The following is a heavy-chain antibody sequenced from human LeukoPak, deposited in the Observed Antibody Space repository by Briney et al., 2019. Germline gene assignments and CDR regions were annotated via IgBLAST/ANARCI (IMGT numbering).Heavy chain of an antibody. CDR1: GGSVKSGNYY. D-gene: IGHD3-10*01. V-gene: IGHV4-61*01. CDR2: IYYSGST. Sequence: SETLSLTCTVSGGSVKSGNYYWSWLRQPPGKGLEWIGEIYYSGSTNYNPSLKSRVTISLDTSKNQFSLKLSSVTAADTAVYYCARRGGSGRSFDSWGQGTLVTVSS. J-gene: IGHJ4*02. CDR3: ARRGGSGRSFDS.